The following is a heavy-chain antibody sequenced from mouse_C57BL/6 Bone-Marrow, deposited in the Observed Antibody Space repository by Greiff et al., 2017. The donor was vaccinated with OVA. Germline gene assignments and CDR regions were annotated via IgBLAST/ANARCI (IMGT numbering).Heavy chain of an antibody. J-gene: IGHJ4*01. CDR3: ARQDLYYYGSSFYYYAMDY. V-gene: IGHV5-9*01. CDR1: GFTFSSYT. CDR2: ISGGGGNT. D-gene: IGHD1-1*01. Sequence: DVKLVESGGGLVKPGGSLKLSCAASGFTFSSYTMSWVRQTPEKRLEWVATISGGGGNTYYPDSVKGRFTISRDNAKNTLYLQMSSLRSEDTALYYCARQDLYYYGSSFYYYAMDYWGQGTSVTVSS.